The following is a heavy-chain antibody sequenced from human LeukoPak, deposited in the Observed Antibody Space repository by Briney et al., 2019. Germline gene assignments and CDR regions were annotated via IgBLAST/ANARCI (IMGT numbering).Heavy chain of an antibody. CDR3: AREVSSGWYVNQYNWFDP. V-gene: IGHV1-46*01. D-gene: IGHD6-19*01. Sequence: ASVKVSCKASGYTFTSYYMHWVRQAPGQGLEWMGIINPSGGSTSYAQKLQGRVTMTTDTSTSTAYMELRSLRSDDTAVYYCAREVSSGWYVNQYNWFDPWGQGTLVTVSS. CDR2: INPSGGST. J-gene: IGHJ5*02. CDR1: GYTFTSYY.